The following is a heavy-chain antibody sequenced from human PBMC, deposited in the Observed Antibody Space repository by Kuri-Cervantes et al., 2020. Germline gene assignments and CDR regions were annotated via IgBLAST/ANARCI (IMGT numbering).Heavy chain of an antibody. D-gene: IGHD3-9*01. CDR2: MSYDGSNK. CDR1: GFTFSSYA. Sequence: GESLKISCAASGFTFSSYAMHWVRQAPGKGLEWVAVMSYDGSNKYYADSVKGRFTISRDNSKNTLYLQMNSLRAEDTAVYYCARAGPILTGYLEDWGQGTLVTVSS. J-gene: IGHJ4*02. CDR3: ARAGPILTGYLED. V-gene: IGHV3-30-3*01.